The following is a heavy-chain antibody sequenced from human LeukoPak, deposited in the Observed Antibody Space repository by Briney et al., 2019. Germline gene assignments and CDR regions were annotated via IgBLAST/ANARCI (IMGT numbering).Heavy chain of an antibody. CDR1: GFTFSSYG. D-gene: IGHD3-22*01. J-gene: IGHJ4*02. V-gene: IGHV3-33*06. CDR3: AKGGYYAYFDY. Sequence: PGGSLRLSCAASGFTFSSYGMHRVRQAPGKGLEWVAVIWYDGSNKYYADSVKGRFTISRDNSKNTLYLQMNSLRAEDTAVYYCAKGGYYAYFDYWGQGTLVTVSS. CDR2: IWYDGSNK.